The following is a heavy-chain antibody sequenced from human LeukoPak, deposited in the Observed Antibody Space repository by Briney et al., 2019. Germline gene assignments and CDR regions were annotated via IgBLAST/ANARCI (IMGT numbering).Heavy chain of an antibody. Sequence: SETLSLTCAVSGGSISSGGYSWSWTRQPPGKGLEWIGYIYHSGSTYYNPSLKSRVTISVDRSKNQFSLKLSSVTAADTAVYYCARGVPAAIGAFDIWGQGTMVTVSS. CDR1: GGSISSGGYS. CDR3: ARGVPAAIGAFDI. D-gene: IGHD2-2*01. V-gene: IGHV4-30-2*01. J-gene: IGHJ3*02. CDR2: IYHSGST.